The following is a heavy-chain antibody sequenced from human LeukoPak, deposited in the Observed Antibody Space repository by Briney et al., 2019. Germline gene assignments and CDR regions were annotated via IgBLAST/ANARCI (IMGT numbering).Heavy chain of an antibody. V-gene: IGHV5-51*01. CDR1: GYSFISYW. J-gene: IGHJ4*02. Sequence: GESLKISCKSSGYSFISYWIGWVRQMPGKGLEWMGIIYPGDSDTRYSPSFQGQVTISADKSITTAYLQWSSLKASDTAMYYCARLTRHCTNGVRYVDYWGQGTLVTVSS. CDR3: ARLTRHCTNGVRYVDY. CDR2: IYPGDSDT. D-gene: IGHD2-8*01.